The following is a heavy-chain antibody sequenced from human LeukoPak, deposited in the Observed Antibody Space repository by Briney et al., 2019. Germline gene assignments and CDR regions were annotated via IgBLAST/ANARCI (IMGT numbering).Heavy chain of an antibody. CDR3: ARGAYYDSSGYRDY. V-gene: IGHV3-53*01. D-gene: IGHD3-22*01. CDR2: IYGDDSK. CDR1: GFTVSSNY. J-gene: IGHJ4*02. Sequence: GGSLRLSCAVSGFTVSSNYMSWVRQAPGKGLEWVSVIYGDDSKYYADSVKGRFIISRDNSKNTLYFQMNSLRAEDTAVYYCARGAYYDSSGYRDYWGQGTLVTVSS.